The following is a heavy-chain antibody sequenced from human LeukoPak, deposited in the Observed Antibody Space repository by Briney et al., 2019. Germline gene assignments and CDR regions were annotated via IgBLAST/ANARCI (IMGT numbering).Heavy chain of an antibody. V-gene: IGHV3-21*01. J-gene: IGHJ4*02. CDR1: GFTFSSYS. Sequence: GGSLRLSCAASGFTFSSYSMNWVRQAPGKGLEWVSSISSSSSNIYYADSVKGRFTISRDNAKNSLYLQMNSLRAEDTAVYYCARDWIDSSGYYYFDYWGQGTLVTVSS. CDR2: ISSSSSNI. D-gene: IGHD3-22*01. CDR3: ARDWIDSSGYYYFDY.